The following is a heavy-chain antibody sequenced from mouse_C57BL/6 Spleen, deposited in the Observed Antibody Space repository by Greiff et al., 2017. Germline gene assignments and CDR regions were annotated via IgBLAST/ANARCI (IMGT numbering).Heavy chain of an antibody. CDR3: ARDGNYYFDY. CDR2: ISGGGGNT. D-gene: IGHD2-1*01. V-gene: IGHV5-9*01. J-gene: IGHJ2*01. Sequence: EVQLVESGGGLVKPGGSLKLSCAASGFTFSSYTMSWVRQTPEKRLEWVATISGGGGNTYYPDSVKGRFTISRDNAKNTLYLQMSSLRSEDTALYYCARDGNYYFDYWGQGTTLTVSS. CDR1: GFTFSSYT.